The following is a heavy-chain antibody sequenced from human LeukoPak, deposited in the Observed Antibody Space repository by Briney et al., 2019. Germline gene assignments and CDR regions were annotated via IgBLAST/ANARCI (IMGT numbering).Heavy chain of an antibody. Sequence: SETLSLTCTVSGASIGSYSWSWIRQPSGKGLEWIGYIYYGGGTNYNPSFESRITISVDTSKNRISLNLTSVTASDTAIYYCARERGDYDSDNWFDSWGQGTLVTVSS. V-gene: IGHV4-59*01. CDR3: ARERGDYDSDNWFDS. D-gene: IGHD4-17*01. CDR2: IYYGGGT. CDR1: GASIGSYS. J-gene: IGHJ5*01.